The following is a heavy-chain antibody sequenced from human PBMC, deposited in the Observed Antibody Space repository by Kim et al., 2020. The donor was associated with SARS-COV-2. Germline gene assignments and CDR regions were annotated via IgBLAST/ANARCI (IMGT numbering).Heavy chain of an antibody. Sequence: ASVKVSCKTSGYSFTGHFLHWMRQAPGQGLEWMGWINPYDGVTNYAQKFQGRVTIAGDTSISTTYMELSRLTSDDTAIYYCARAFYDSGDNWGQGTLVTVSS. CDR2: INPYDGVT. J-gene: IGHJ4*02. V-gene: IGHV1-2*02. CDR1: GYSFTGHF. D-gene: IGHD5-12*01. CDR3: ARAFYDSGDN.